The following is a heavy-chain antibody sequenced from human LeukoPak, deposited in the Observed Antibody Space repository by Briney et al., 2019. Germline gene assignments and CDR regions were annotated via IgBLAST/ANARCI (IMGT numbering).Heavy chain of an antibody. Sequence: ASVKVSCKXSGYTFTSYDINWVRQATGQGLEWMGWMNPNSGNTGYAQKFQGRVTMTRNTSISTAYMELSSLRSEDTAVYYCARGSASGWYTWFDPWAREPWSPSPQ. V-gene: IGHV1-8*01. CDR3: ARGSASGWYTWFDP. CDR2: MNPNSGNT. J-gene: IGHJ5*02. CDR1: GYTFTSYD. D-gene: IGHD6-19*01.